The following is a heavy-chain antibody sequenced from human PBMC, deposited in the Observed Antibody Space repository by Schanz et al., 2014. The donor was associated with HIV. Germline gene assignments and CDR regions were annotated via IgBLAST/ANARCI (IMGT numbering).Heavy chain of an antibody. D-gene: IGHD6-19*01. V-gene: IGHV3-11*01. CDR2: ISSSSNTI. Sequence: QVQLVESGGGLVKPGGSLRLSCAASGFTFSDYYMSWIRQAPGMGLEWVSYISSSSNTINYADSVKGRFTISRDNSKNTLYLQMKSLKTEDTAVYYCTTAPIAVAGYYGMDVWGQGTTVTVSS. CDR3: TTAPIAVAGYYGMDV. J-gene: IGHJ6*02. CDR1: GFTFSDYY.